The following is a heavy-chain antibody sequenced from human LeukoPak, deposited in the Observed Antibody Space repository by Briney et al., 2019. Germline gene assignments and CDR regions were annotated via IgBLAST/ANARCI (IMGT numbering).Heavy chain of an antibody. D-gene: IGHD3-9*01. V-gene: IGHV3-7*01. CDR3: ARDRGFDNFDC. J-gene: IGHJ4*02. CDR2: IKEDGSDK. Sequence: GGSLRLSCAASGFSFCTYWMSWVRQAPGEGLEWVANIKEDGSDKNYVDSVKGRFTIARDNAKNYVYLQMKSLRAEDTAVYYCARDRGFDNFDCWGQGTLVTVSS. CDR1: GFSFCTYW.